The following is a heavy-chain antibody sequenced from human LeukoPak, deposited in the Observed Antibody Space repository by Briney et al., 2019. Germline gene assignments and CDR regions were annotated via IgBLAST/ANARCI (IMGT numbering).Heavy chain of an antibody. V-gene: IGHV3-21*01. CDR3: ARGGSYGDYSRV. CDR2: ISSSSSYI. D-gene: IGHD4-17*01. J-gene: IGHJ6*02. CDR1: GFTFSSYS. Sequence: GGSPRLSCGASGFTFSSYSMNWVRQAPGKGLEWVSSISSSSSYIYYADSVKGRFTISRDNAKNSLYLQMNSLRAEDTAVYYCARGGSYGDYSRVWGQGTTVTVSS.